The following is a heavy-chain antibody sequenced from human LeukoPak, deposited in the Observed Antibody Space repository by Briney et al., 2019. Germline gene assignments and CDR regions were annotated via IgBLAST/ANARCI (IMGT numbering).Heavy chain of an antibody. D-gene: IGHD6-13*01. CDR1: GFTFSSYA. CDR3: ARVGDSSSWYLGHFLDY. Sequence: GGSLRLSCAASGFTFSSYAMHWVRQAPGKGLEWVAVISYDGSNKYYADSVKGRFTISRDNSKNTLYLQMNSLRAEDTAVYYCARVGDSSSWYLGHFLDYWGQGTLVTVSS. J-gene: IGHJ4*02. V-gene: IGHV3-30-3*01. CDR2: ISYDGSNK.